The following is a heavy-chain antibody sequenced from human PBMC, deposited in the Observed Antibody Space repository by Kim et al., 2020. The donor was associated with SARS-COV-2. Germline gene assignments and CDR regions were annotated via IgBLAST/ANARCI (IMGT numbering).Heavy chain of an antibody. CDR2: MHYSGRA. J-gene: IGHJ3*02. Sequence: SETLSLTCTVSGGSLSPYYWSWIRQPPGKGLEWIGYMHYSGRANYSPSLKSRVAISVDTSKNHFSLNLTSVTAADTAKYFCARFQHGSGSYLDPFDIWGKGHWSPSLQ. D-gene: IGHD3-10*01. CDR1: GGSLSPYY. CDR3: ARFQHGSGSYLDPFDI. V-gene: IGHV4-59*01.